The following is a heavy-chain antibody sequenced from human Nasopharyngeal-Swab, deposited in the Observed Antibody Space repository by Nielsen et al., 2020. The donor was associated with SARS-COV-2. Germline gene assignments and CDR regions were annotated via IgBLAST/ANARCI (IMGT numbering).Heavy chain of an antibody. CDR2: ISSGSGYI. V-gene: IGHV3-21*01. Sequence: GGSLRLSCAASGFTFNNYNFNWVRQAPGKGLEWVSSISSGSGYIYYADSVKGRFTISRDNAKNSLYLQMNSLRAEDTAVYYCARDGLDYDFWSAYFMDVWGQGTTVTVSS. CDR3: ARDGLDYDFWSAYFMDV. CDR1: GFTFNNYN. D-gene: IGHD3-3*01. J-gene: IGHJ6*02.